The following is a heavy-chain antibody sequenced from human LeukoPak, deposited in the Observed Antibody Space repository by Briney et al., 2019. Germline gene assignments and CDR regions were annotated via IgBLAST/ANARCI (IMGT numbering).Heavy chain of an antibody. Sequence: SETLSLTCTVSGGYISSSSYYWGWIRQPPGKGLEWIGSIYYSGSTYYNPSLKSRVTISVDTSKNQFSLELSSVTAADTAVYYSASLTVEWELEKGIDYWGQGTLVTVSS. D-gene: IGHD1-26*01. CDR3: ASLTVEWELEKGIDY. V-gene: IGHV4-39*01. J-gene: IGHJ4*02. CDR1: GGYISSSSYY. CDR2: IYYSGST.